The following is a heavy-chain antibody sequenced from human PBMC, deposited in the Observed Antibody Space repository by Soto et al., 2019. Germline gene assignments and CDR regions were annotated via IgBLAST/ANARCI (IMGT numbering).Heavy chain of an antibody. CDR2: IIPIFGTA. Sequence: QVQLVQSGAEVKKPGSSVKVSCKASGGTFSSYAISWVRQAPGQGLEWMGGIIPIFGTANYAQKFQGRVTMTADESTITAYMELSRLRSEDKAVYYCARDQWGMAAAGSVYWGQGTLVTVSS. D-gene: IGHD6-13*01. CDR3: ARDQWGMAAAGSVY. V-gene: IGHV1-69*12. CDR1: GGTFSSYA. J-gene: IGHJ4*02.